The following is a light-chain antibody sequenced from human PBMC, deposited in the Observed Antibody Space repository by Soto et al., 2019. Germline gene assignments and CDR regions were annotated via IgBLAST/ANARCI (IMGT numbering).Light chain of an antibody. J-gene: IGKJ1*01. CDR2: AAS. V-gene: IGKV3-20*01. Sequence: ESVLTQSPGTLSLSPGERATLSCRASQSVSSSYLAWYQHKPGQAPRLLIHAASTRATGIPDRFSGSGSGTDFTLTISRLEPEDFAVYYCQQYGNSPQTFGRGTKVDIK. CDR3: QQYGNSPQT. CDR1: QSVSSSY.